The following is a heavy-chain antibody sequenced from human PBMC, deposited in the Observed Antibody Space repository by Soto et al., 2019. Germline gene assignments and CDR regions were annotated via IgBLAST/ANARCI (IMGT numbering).Heavy chain of an antibody. J-gene: IGHJ4*02. D-gene: IGHD2-15*01. V-gene: IGHV4-59*01. CDR2: LYYSGNT. Sequence: PSDTLSLTCTVSGGSISPFYWSWVRQPPGKGLEWIGYLYYSGNTNYNPSLKSRVTISVDASKNQVSLRLTSVTAADTAVYYCARVGGVAARTFDYWGQGTVVTV. CDR3: ARVGGVAARTFDY. CDR1: GGSISPFY.